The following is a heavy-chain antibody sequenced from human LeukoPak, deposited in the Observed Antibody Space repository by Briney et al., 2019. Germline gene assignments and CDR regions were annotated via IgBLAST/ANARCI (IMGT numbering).Heavy chain of an antibody. CDR1: GGSISSYY. V-gene: IGHV4-59*01. Sequence: PSETLSLTCTVSGGSISSYYWSWIRQPPGKGLEWIGYISYSGSTNFNPSLKSRVTISVDTSKNQFSLKLSSVTAADTAVYYCAREGTAGTNLNWFDPWGQGALVTVSS. D-gene: IGHD1-1*01. J-gene: IGHJ5*02. CDR2: ISYSGST. CDR3: AREGTAGTNLNWFDP.